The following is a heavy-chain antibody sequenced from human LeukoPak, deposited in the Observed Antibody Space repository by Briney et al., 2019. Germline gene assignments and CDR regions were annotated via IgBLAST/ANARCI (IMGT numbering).Heavy chain of an antibody. V-gene: IGHV4-34*01. Sequence: SETLSLTCAVSGGPFSGYFWSWIRQSSGKGLEWIGEIHNSGTTNYNPSLNSRVTISEDTSKNQFSLNLASVTAADTAVYYCARISWDVNQVDYWGRGTLVTVSS. CDR2: IHNSGTT. CDR3: ARISWDVNQVDY. J-gene: IGHJ4*02. D-gene: IGHD1-14*01. CDR1: GGPFSGYF.